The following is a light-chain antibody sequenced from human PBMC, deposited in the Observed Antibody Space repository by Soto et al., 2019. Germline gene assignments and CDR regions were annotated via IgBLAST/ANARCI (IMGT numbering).Light chain of an antibody. V-gene: IGLV2-14*03. Sequence: QSVLTQPASVSGSPGQSLTISCTGTSGDVGGYNFVSWYQQLPGKAPKLMIYDVSNRPSGVSNRFSGSKSGDTASLTISGLQAEDEADYYCSSYTTSGTLVFGGGTKVTVL. CDR2: DVS. CDR1: SGDVGGYNF. CDR3: SSYTTSGTLV. J-gene: IGLJ3*02.